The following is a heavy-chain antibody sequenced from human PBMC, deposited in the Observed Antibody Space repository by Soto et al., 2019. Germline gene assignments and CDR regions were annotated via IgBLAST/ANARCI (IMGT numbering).Heavy chain of an antibody. Sequence: SETLSLTCAVSGGSISSGGYSWSWIRQPPGKGLEWIGYMYHSGSTYYNPSLKSRVTISIDTSKSQFSLKLSSVTAADTAVYYCAKDSGYNYGYFRWFDPWGQGTLVTVSS. CDR2: MYHSGST. CDR1: GGSISSGGYS. J-gene: IGHJ5*02. V-gene: IGHV4-30-2*02. CDR3: AKDSGYNYGYFRWFDP. D-gene: IGHD5-18*01.